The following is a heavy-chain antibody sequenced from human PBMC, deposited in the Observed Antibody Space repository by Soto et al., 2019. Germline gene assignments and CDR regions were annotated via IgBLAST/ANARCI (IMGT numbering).Heavy chain of an antibody. D-gene: IGHD6-19*01. CDR3: AREVWVAGLLYYFDF. Sequence: KTSETQSLTCTVSDGSISGNFLTWIRQPAGKGLEWIGRISSNGNTDYNPSLKSRVTMSIDTSKNHFSLDLISVTASDTAIYYCAREVWVAGLLYYFDFWGQGTLVTVSS. V-gene: IGHV4-4*07. J-gene: IGHJ4*02. CDR2: ISSNGNT. CDR1: DGSISGNF.